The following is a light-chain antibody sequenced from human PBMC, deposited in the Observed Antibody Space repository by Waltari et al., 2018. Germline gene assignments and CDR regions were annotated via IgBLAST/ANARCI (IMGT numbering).Light chain of an antibody. Sequence: DIQMAQSPSTLAASVGDRVTITCRASKSISYWLAWYQQKQGQAPKLLIYRASNLIDGVPSRFSGRGAWTEFTLTIDSLQPDDFATYFCQQYSGSPPWTFGQGTKVEIK. V-gene: IGKV1-5*03. CDR3: QQYSGSPPWT. CDR1: KSISYW. J-gene: IGKJ1*01. CDR2: RAS.